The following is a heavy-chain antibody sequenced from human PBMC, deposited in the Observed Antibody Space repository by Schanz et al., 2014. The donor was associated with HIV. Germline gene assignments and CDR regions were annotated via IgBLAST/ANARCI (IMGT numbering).Heavy chain of an antibody. V-gene: IGHV3-21*02. J-gene: IGHJ6*02. D-gene: IGHD2-15*01. CDR3: AKGGRDILSYYGMDV. CDR2: INSGGGEK. CDR1: GFTFSSYS. Sequence: VQLVESGGGVVQPGRSLRLSCEASGFTFSSYSMNWVRQAPGKGLEWVSSINSGGGEKLYADSMKGRFTISRDNSKNTLYLQMNSLRAEDTAVYYCAKGGRDILSYYGMDVWGQGTTVTVSS.